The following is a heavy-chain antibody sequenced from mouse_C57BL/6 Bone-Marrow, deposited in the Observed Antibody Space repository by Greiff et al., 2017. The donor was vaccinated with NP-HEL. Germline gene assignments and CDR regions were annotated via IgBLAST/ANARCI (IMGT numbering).Heavy chain of an antibody. J-gene: IGHJ3*01. CDR1: GYTFTSYW. CDR2: IHPNSGST. D-gene: IGHD6-5*01. CDR3: ARGWPTGGFAY. V-gene: IGHV1-64*01. Sequence: QVQLQQPGAELVKPGASVKLSCKASGYTFTSYWMHWVKQRPGQGLEWIGMIHPNSGSTNYNEKFKSKATLTVDKSSSTADMQLSSLTSEDSAVYYCARGWPTGGFAYWGQGTLVTVSA.